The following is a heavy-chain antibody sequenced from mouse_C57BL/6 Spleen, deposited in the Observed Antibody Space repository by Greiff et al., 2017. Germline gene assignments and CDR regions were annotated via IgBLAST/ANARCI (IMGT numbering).Heavy chain of an antibody. J-gene: IGHJ4*01. CDR2: INPSNGGT. V-gene: IGHV1-53*01. D-gene: IGHD3-2*01. Sequence: QVQLQQPGTELVKPGASVKLSCKASGYTFTSYWMHWVKQRPGQGLAWIGNINPSNGGTNYNEKFKSKATLTVDKSSSTAYMQLSSLTSEDSAVYYCARSKTASWIGYAMDYWGQETSVTVSS. CDR3: ARSKTASWIGYAMDY. CDR1: GYTFTSYW.